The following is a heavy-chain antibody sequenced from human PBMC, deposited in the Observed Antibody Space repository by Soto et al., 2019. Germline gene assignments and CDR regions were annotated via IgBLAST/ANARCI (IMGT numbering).Heavy chain of an antibody. CDR3: ATHRYSGSPSLDY. V-gene: IGHV5-51*01. CDR1: GYSFTSYW. CDR2: IYAGDSDT. Sequence: GESLKISCKGSGYSFTSYWIAWVRQMPGKGLEWMGIIYAGDSDTRYSPSFQGQVTISADKSISTAYLQWRSLKASDTAMYYCATHRYSGSPSLDYWGQGTLVTV. D-gene: IGHD1-26*01. J-gene: IGHJ4*02.